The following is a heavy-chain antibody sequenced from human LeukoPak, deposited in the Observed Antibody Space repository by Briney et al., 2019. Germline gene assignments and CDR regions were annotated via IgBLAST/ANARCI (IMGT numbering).Heavy chain of an antibody. D-gene: IGHD3-22*01. Sequence: PSETLSLTCAVYGGSFGGYYWSWIRQPPGKGLEWIGEINHSGSTNYNPSLKGRVTISVDTSKNQFSLKLSSATAADTAVYYCARVGYYDSSEDYWGQGTLVTVSS. CDR2: INHSGST. CDR1: GGSFGGYY. J-gene: IGHJ4*02. V-gene: IGHV4-34*01. CDR3: ARVGYYDSSEDY.